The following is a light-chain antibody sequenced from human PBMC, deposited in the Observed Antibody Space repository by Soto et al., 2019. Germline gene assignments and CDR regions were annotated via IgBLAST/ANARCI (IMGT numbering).Light chain of an antibody. CDR1: SSNIGNNY. Sequence: QSVLTQPPSVSAAPGQKVTISCSGSSSNIGNNYVSWYQQLPGTAPKLLIYDNNKRPSGIPDRFSGSKSGTSATLGITGLQTGDEADYYCGTWDSSLGVHVVFGGGTKLTVL. CDR3: GTWDSSLGVHVV. V-gene: IGLV1-51*01. CDR2: DNN. J-gene: IGLJ2*01.